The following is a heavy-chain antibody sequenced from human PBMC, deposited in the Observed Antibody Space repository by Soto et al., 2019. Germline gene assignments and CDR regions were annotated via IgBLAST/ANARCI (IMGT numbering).Heavy chain of an antibody. CDR3: ARGLTTEKVDS. Sequence: TPSLTSTVSRATIFSGENCLSWIRHPPGKGLEWIGHIFDSGTSYSNPSLKGRGTISVDTSKNQLSLTLSSVTAADTAVYYCARGLTTEKVDSWGQGTLVTVSS. V-gene: IGHV4-30-4*08. CDR2: IFDSGTS. CDR1: RATIFSGENC. J-gene: IGHJ4*02.